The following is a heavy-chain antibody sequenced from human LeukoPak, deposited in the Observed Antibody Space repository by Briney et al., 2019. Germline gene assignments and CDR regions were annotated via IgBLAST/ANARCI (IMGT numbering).Heavy chain of an antibody. Sequence: GASVKVSCKASGGTFSSYAISWVRQAPGQGLEWMGGIIPIFGTANYAQKFQGRVTITTDESTSTAYMELSSLRSEDTAVYYCARTKMYCSGGSCYPWYFDYWGQGTLVTVSS. J-gene: IGHJ4*02. CDR3: ARTKMYCSGGSCYPWYFDY. V-gene: IGHV1-69*05. CDR1: GGTFSSYA. CDR2: IIPIFGTA. D-gene: IGHD2-15*01.